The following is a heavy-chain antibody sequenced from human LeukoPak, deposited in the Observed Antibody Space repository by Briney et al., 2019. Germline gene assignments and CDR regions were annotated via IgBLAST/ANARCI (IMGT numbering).Heavy chain of an antibody. Sequence: GGSLRLSCAASGFTVSSNYMSWVRQAPGKGLEWVSVIYSGGSTYYADSVKGRFTISRDNAKDSLYLQMNSLRVEDTAMYYCARDGLRRPPTPYCGGDCPLDYWGQGTLVSVSS. D-gene: IGHD2-21*02. CDR3: ARDGLRRPPTPYCGGDCPLDY. CDR1: GFTVSSNY. CDR2: IYSGGST. V-gene: IGHV3-53*01. J-gene: IGHJ4*02.